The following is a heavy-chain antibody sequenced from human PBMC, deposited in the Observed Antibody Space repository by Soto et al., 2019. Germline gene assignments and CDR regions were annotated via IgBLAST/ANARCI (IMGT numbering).Heavy chain of an antibody. CDR1: GYTLSSYG. J-gene: IGHJ4*02. D-gene: IGHD1-26*01. V-gene: IGHV3-30*18. CDR3: AKVGDVYNSFFDY. Sequence: QVQLVESGGGVVQPGRSLRLSCAAAGYTLSSYGMHWVRQAPGKGLEWVAVISDDGSKKYYVDCVMGRFSNSRDTTKNTLFLQMNSLRVEDTAVYYCAKVGDVYNSFFDYWGQGTLVTVSS. CDR2: ISDDGSKK.